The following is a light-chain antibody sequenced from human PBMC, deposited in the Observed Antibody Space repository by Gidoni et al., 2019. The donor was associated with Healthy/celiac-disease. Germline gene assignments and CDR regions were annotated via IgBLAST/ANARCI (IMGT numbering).Light chain of an antibody. CDR1: QSIISY. CDR3: QQSYSTPRT. V-gene: IGKV1-39*01. Sequence: DIQITQYPSSLSASVGDRVTLTFRASQSIISYLNWYQQKPGKATKLLIYAASSLQSGVPSRFSGSGSGTDFTLTISSLQPEDFATYYCQQSYSTPRTFGQGTKVEIK. J-gene: IGKJ1*01. CDR2: AAS.